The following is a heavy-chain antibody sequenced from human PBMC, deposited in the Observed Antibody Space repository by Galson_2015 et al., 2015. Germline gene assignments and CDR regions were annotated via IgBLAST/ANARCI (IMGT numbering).Heavy chain of an antibody. Sequence: SLRLSCAASGFTFSNYAMNWVRQAPGKGLEWVAAISGNGANTYYADSVKGRFTISRDNSKNTLYLQMNSLTAADTAVYYCPKDTVDYGDHGFYYMDVWGKGTTVTVSS. CDR3: PKDTVDYGDHGFYYMDV. V-gene: IGHV3-23*01. D-gene: IGHD4-17*01. CDR1: GFTFSNYA. J-gene: IGHJ6*03. CDR2: ISGNGANT.